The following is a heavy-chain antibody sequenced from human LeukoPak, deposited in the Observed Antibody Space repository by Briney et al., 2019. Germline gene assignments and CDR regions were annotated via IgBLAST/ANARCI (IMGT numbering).Heavy chain of an antibody. CDR3: ATDLG. CDR1: GFTFTSYW. CDR2: VEHDGSRT. D-gene: IGHD4-17*01. J-gene: IGHJ4*02. Sequence: GRSLRLSCAASGFTFTSYWMHWVRQPPGKGLVWVSRVEHDGSRTAYADSVTGRFTISRDNARNMVYLQMNGLRAEDTAVYYCATDLGWGQGTLVTVSS. V-gene: IGHV3-74*01.